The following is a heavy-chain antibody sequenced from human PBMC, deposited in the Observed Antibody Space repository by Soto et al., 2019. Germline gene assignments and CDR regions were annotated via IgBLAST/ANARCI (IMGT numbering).Heavy chain of an antibody. Sequence: SETLSLTCTVSGGSISSYYWSWIRQPPGKGLEWIGYIYYSGSTNYNPSLKSRVTISVDTSKNQFSLKLSSLTAADTAVYNCEGRVLGHGGGYNWFDPWGQGPLVTVS. CDR3: EGRVLGHGGGYNWFDP. V-gene: IGHV4-59*08. CDR1: GGSISSYY. J-gene: IGHJ5*02. CDR2: IYYSGST. D-gene: IGHD6-25*01.